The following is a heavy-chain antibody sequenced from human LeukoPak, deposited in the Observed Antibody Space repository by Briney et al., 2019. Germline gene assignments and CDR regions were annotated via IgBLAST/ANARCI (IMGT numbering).Heavy chain of an antibody. CDR3: AGLSLDYYDYYYMDV. Sequence: SDTLSLTRTVSGGSISSYYWSWIRQPPGKGLEWIVYMYTSESTNYNPSLKSRVTISVDTSKNQVSLKLSSVTAADTAVYYCAGLSLDYYDYYYMDVWGKGTTVTVSS. V-gene: IGHV4-4*09. J-gene: IGHJ6*03. D-gene: IGHD3-16*01. CDR1: GGSISSYY. CDR2: MYTSEST.